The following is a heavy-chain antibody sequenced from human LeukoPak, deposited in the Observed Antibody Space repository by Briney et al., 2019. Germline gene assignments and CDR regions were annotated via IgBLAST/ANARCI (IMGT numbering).Heavy chain of an antibody. Sequence: SETLSLTCTVSGGSISSYYWRWIRQPLGKGLGWIGYIYYSGSTNYNPSLKSRVTISVDTSKNQFSLKLSSVTAADTAVYYCARQDTAMVYFDYWGQGTLVTVSS. CDR3: ARQDTAMVYFDY. CDR1: GGSISSYY. V-gene: IGHV4-59*01. J-gene: IGHJ4*02. D-gene: IGHD5-18*01. CDR2: IYYSGST.